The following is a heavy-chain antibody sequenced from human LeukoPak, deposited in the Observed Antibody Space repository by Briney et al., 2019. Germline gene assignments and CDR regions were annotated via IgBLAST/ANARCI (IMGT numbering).Heavy chain of an antibody. CDR1: GYTFTNFG. CDR2: TSAYNGNT. D-gene: IGHD2-15*01. V-gene: IGHV1-18*01. CDR3: ARDATDAAYTPMNDY. J-gene: IGHJ4*02. Sequence: ASVKVSCKTSGYTFTNFGISWVRQAPGQGLEWMGWTSAYNGNTNYAQNLRGRVTMIIDRSTSTVYMELRSLRSDDTAVYYCARDATDAAYTPMNDYWGQGTLVTASS.